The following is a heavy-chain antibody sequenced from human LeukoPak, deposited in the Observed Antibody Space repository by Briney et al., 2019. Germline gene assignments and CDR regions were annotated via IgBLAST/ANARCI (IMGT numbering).Heavy chain of an antibody. Sequence: PSQTLSLTCTVSGGSISSGDYYWSWLRQPPGKGLEWIGYIYYSGSTYYNPSLKSRVTISVDTSKNQFSLKLSSVTAADTAVYYCARYYYDSSGYYFASDYWGQGTLVTVSS. D-gene: IGHD3-22*01. CDR1: GGSISSGDYY. CDR3: ARYYYDSSGYYFASDY. V-gene: IGHV4-30-4*01. J-gene: IGHJ4*02. CDR2: IYYSGST.